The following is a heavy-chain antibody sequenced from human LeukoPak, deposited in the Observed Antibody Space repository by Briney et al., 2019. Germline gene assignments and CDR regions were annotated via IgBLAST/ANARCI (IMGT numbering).Heavy chain of an antibody. CDR2: IYTGGST. Sequence: GGSLRLSCAASGFTISGTYMNWVRQAPGKGLEWVSVIYTGGSTYYADSVKGRFTISRDNSKNTLYLQMNSLRAEDTAVYYCARVNCGGDCSYEAYYFDYWGQGTPVTVSS. J-gene: IGHJ4*02. CDR3: ARVNCGGDCSYEAYYFDY. V-gene: IGHV3-66*01. D-gene: IGHD2-21*02. CDR1: GFTISGTY.